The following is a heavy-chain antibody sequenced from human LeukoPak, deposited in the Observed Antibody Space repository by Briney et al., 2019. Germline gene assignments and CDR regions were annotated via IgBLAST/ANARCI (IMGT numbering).Heavy chain of an antibody. CDR2: IYYSGST. CDR3: ARKASGWYAFDI. D-gene: IGHD6-19*01. V-gene: IGHV4-28*01. J-gene: IGHJ3*02. CDR1: GDSISSNYW. Sequence: SDTLSLTCAVSGDSISSNYWWSWIRQSPEKGLEWIGYIYYSGSTHQNPSLQSRLTMSVDTSKNQFSLKLSSVTAVDTAVYYCARKASGWYAFDIWGQGTTVTVSS.